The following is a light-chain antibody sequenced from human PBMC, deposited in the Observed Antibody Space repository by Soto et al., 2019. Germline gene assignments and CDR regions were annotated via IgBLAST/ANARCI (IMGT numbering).Light chain of an antibody. V-gene: IGKV1-9*01. Sequence: DIQLTQSPSFLSASVGDRVTITCWASQAIISYLAWYQQKPGKAPKLLIYTASTLQSGVPSRFSGSGSGTEFTLTISSLQPEDFATYYCQQLNSYPHTFGQGTKLEIK. CDR1: QAIISY. CDR3: QQLNSYPHT. CDR2: TAS. J-gene: IGKJ2*01.